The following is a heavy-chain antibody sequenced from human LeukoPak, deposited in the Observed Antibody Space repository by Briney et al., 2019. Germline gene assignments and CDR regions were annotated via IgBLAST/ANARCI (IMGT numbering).Heavy chain of an antibody. Sequence: GGSLRLSCAASGFTVSSYSMNWVRQAPGKGLEWVSSICSSSSYIHYAVSVKGRFTISRDNAKNSLSLQMNSLRGEHTAVYYCARAASSYDILTAYYLNWFDPWGQGTLVTVSS. J-gene: IGHJ5*02. V-gene: IGHV3-21*01. CDR3: ARAASSYDILTAYYLNWFDP. D-gene: IGHD3-9*01. CDR1: GFTVSSYS. CDR2: ICSSSSYI.